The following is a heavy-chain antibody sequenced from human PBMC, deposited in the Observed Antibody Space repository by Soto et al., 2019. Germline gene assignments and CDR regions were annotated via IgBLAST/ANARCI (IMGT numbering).Heavy chain of an antibody. CDR2: IYHSGST. CDR3: ASNQDFYDSSGYYY. D-gene: IGHD3-22*01. V-gene: IGHV4-4*02. J-gene: IGHJ4*02. CDR1: GGSISSSNW. Sequence: PSETLSLTCAVSGGSISSSNWWSWVRQPPGKGLEWIGEIYHSGSTNYNPSLKSRVTISMDKSKNQFSLKLNSVTTADTAVYYCASNQDFYDSSGYYYWGQGTLVTV.